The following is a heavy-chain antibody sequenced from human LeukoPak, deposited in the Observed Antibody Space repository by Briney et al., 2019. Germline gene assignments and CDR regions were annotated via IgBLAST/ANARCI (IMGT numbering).Heavy chain of an antibody. D-gene: IGHD3-3*01. CDR1: CFTFSRFG. CDR3: AKDRAYYDFWSGYWD. CDR2: ISYDGSNK. J-gene: IGHJ4*02. V-gene: IGHV3-30*18. Sequence: AGGSLRLSCEASCFTFSRFGMNWVRQAPGKGLEWVAVISYDGSNKYYADSVKGRFTISRDNSKNTLYLQMNSLRAEDTAVYYCAKDRAYYDFWSGYWDWGQGTLVTVSS.